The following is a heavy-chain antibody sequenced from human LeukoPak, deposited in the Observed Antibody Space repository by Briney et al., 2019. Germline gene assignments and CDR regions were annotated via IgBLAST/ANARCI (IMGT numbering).Heavy chain of an antibody. J-gene: IGHJ2*01. V-gene: IGHV3-13*05. CDR2: IGTAGDP. CDR1: GFTFSTYD. D-gene: IGHD6-13*01. Sequence: PGGSLRLSCAASGFTFSTYDMHWVRQATGKGLEWVSAIGTAGDPHYAGSVKGRFTISRENAKNSVYLQMNSLRAGDTAVYYCAREIAAVGYWYFDLWGRGTLVTVSS. CDR3: AREIAAVGYWYFDL.